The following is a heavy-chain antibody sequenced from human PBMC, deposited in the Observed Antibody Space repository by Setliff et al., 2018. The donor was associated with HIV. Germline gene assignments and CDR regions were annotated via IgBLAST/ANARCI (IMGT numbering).Heavy chain of an antibody. Sequence: KTSETLSLTCTVSGGSISTSTYYWGWIRQPPGKGLEWIGSIYYSGSTYYNSSLQSRVTISVDTSKNQFSLKVNSVTAADTAVYYCARHPPNLDWLDPWGQGTLVTVSS. V-gene: IGHV4-39*01. CDR3: ARHPPNLDWLDP. J-gene: IGHJ5*02. CDR2: IYYSGST. CDR1: GGSISTSTYY.